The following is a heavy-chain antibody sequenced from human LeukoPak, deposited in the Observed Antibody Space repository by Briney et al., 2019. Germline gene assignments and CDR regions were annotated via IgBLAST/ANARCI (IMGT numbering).Heavy chain of an antibody. V-gene: IGHV1-69*13. CDR2: IIPIFGTA. D-gene: IGHD4-17*01. CDR1: GGTFSSYG. J-gene: IGHJ6*03. CDR3: ARWGDYGDYEDYYYYMDV. Sequence: GASVKVSCKASGGTFSSYGISWVRQAPGQGLEWMGGIIPIFGTANYARKFQGRVTITADESTSTAYMEMSSLRSEDTAVYYCARWGDYGDYEDYYYYMDVWGKGTTVTISS.